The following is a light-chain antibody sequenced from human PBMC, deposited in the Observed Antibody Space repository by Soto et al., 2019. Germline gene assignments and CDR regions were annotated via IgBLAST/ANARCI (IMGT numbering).Light chain of an antibody. CDR2: EVN. CDR3: CSYAGSRTLV. V-gene: IGLV2-23*02. CDR1: SSDVGTYTL. Sequence: QSALTQPASVSGSPGQSITISCTGTSSDVGTYTLVSWYQHHPGKAPKLIIYEVNKRPSGVASRFSGSKSGNTASLTISGLQAEDESDYYCCSYAGSRTLVFGTGTKVTVL. J-gene: IGLJ1*01.